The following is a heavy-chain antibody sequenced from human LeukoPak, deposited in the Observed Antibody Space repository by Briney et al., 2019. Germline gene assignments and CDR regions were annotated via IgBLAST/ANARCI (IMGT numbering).Heavy chain of an antibody. D-gene: IGHD3-10*01. CDR3: ARATFGDLLISY. CDR2: IYTSGGT. V-gene: IGHV4-61*02. J-gene: IGHJ4*02. CDR1: GGSISSGSYY. Sequence: SETLSLTCTVSGGSISSGSYYWSWIRQPAGKGLEWIGRIYTSGGTNYNPSLKSRVTISVDTSNNQFSLKLSSVTAADTAVYYCARATFGDLLISYWGQGTLVTVSS.